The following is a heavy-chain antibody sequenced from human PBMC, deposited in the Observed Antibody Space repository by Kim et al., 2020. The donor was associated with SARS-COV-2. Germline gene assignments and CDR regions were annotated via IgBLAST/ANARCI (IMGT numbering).Heavy chain of an antibody. CDR3: ARLKNCSGGSCYSLEFDY. J-gene: IGHJ4*02. D-gene: IGHD2-15*01. Sequence: KHRVTISVDTSKNQFSLKLSSVTAADTAVYYCARLKNCSGGSCYSLEFDYWGQGTLVTVSS. V-gene: IGHV4-39*01.